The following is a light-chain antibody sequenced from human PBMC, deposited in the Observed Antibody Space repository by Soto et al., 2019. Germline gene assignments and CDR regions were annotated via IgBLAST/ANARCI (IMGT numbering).Light chain of an antibody. J-gene: IGKJ2*01. V-gene: IGKV1-27*01. CDR1: QDIRNY. CDR2: GAS. Sequence: DIEMTQSPSSLSASVGDRVTITCRASQDIRNYLAWYQQRPGAVPRLLIYGASTLYTGVPSRFSGGGSGTDFTLTISSLHPEDFATYYCQQSLGTLYTFGQGTKLDIK. CDR3: QQSLGTLYT.